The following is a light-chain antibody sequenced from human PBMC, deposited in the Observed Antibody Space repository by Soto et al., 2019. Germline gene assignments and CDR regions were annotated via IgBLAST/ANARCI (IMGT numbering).Light chain of an antibody. CDR2: GAS. V-gene: IGKV3-20*01. CDR1: RSISTY. J-gene: IGKJ4*01. Sequence: ETVLTQSPATLSLSPGERATLSCRASRSISTYLAWYQQKPGQAPRLLIYGASSRATGIPDRFSGSGSGTDFTLTISRLEPEDFAVYYCQQYGSSPLTFGGGTKVDIK. CDR3: QQYGSSPLT.